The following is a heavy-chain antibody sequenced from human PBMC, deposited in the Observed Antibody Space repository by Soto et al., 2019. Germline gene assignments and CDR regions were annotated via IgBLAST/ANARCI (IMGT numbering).Heavy chain of an antibody. CDR2: IYTSGST. CDR1: GGSISSYY. CDR3: ARELYSSSSGSNWFDP. D-gene: IGHD6-6*01. Sequence: SETLSLTCTVSGGSISSYYWSWIRQPAGKGLEWIGRIYTSGSTNYNPSLKSRVTMSVDTSENQFSLKLSSVTAADTAVYYCARELYSSSSGSNWFDPWGQGTLVTVS. V-gene: IGHV4-4*07. J-gene: IGHJ5*02.